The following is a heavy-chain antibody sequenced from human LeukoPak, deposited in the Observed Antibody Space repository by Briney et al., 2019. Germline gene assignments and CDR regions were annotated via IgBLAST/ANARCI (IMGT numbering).Heavy chain of an antibody. V-gene: IGHV3-15*01. CDR1: GFTFSNAW. CDR2: IKSKTDGGTR. D-gene: IGHD3-10*01. J-gene: IGHJ6*02. Sequence: PGGSLRLSCAASGFTFSNAWMSWVRQAPGKGLEGVGRIKSKTDGGTRDYTAPVKGRFTISRDDSKNTLYLQMNSLKTEDTAVYYCTTGPFDYYGSASYLANGMDVWGQGTTVTVSS. CDR3: TTGPFDYYGSASYLANGMDV.